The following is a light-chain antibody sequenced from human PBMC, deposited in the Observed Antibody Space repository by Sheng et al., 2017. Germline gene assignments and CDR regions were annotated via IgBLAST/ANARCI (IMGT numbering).Light chain of an antibody. Sequence: EIVMTQSPATLSVSPGERVTLSCRASQSVSSNLAWYQQKPGQAPRLHHLWGIHQGHWCPSQVQWQWVGGQSSLSPSAACSLKILSVYYCQQYNNWPMYTFGQGTNLEIK. V-gene: IGKV3-15*01. CDR3: QQYNNWPMYT. CDR2: GI. J-gene: IGKJ2*01. CDR1: QSVSSN.